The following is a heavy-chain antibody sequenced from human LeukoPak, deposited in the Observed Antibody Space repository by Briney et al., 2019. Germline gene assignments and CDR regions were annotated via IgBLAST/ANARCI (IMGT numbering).Heavy chain of an antibody. CDR3: AKEVGLYYDSSGILDY. V-gene: IGHV1-18*01. CDR1: GYTFTSYG. D-gene: IGHD3-22*01. CDR2: ISAYNGNT. J-gene: IGHJ4*02. Sequence: ASVKVSCKASGYTFTSYGISWVRQAPGQGLEWMGWISAYNGNTNYAQKLQGRVTMTTDTSTSTAYMELRSLRSDDTAVYYCAKEVGLYYDSSGILDYWGQGTLVTVSS.